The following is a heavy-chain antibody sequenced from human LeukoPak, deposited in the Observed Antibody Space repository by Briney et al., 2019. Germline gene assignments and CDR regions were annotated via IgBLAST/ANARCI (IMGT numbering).Heavy chain of an antibody. V-gene: IGHV3-48*03. J-gene: IGHJ3*02. D-gene: IGHD3-9*01. CDR3: VRGGNSGYLWNAFDI. CDR2: ISGGSSSI. Sequence: PGESLRLSCVAAEFTFPTHEMNWVRQTPGKGLEWVSYISGGSSSIYYAYSVKGRFTISRDNARNSLFLQRNSLRADDTAVYYCVRGGNSGYLWNAFDIWGKVTMVTAS. CDR1: EFTFPTHE.